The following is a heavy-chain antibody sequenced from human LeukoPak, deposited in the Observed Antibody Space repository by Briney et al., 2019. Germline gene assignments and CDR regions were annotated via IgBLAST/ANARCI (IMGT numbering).Heavy chain of an antibody. J-gene: IGHJ4*02. CDR2: IYYSGST. Sequence: PSETLSLTCTVSGGSISSYYWSWIRQPPGKGLEWIGSIYYSGSTYYNPSLKSRVTISVDTSKNQFSLKLSSVTAADTAVYYCARGRVAGTEVRDFDYWGQGTLVTVSS. CDR1: GGSISSYY. D-gene: IGHD6-19*01. V-gene: IGHV4-39*01. CDR3: ARGRVAGTEVRDFDY.